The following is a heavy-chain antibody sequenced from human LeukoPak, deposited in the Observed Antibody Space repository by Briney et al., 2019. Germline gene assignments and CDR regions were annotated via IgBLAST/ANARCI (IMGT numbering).Heavy chain of an antibody. V-gene: IGHV1-18*01. CDR2: ISAYNGNT. CDR3: ARDGSGSYRLNYYYYMDV. D-gene: IGHD1-26*01. CDR1: GGTFTSYG. Sequence: ASVNVSCMASGGTFTSYGISWVRQAPGQGLEWMGWISAYNGNTNYAQTLQGRVTMTTDTSTSTAYMELRSLRSDDTAVYYCARDGSGSYRLNYYYYMDVWGKGTTVTVSS. J-gene: IGHJ6*03.